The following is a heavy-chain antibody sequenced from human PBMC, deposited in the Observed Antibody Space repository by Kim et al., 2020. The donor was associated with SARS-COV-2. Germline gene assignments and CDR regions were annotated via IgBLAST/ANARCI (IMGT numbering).Heavy chain of an antibody. CDR3: AKKPDGTRQLP. Sequence: GGSLRLSCAASGFTFSSYGMHWVRQAPGKGLEWVAVISYDGSNKYYADSVKGRFTISRDNSKNTLYLQMNSLRAEDTAVYYCAKKPDGTRQLPWGQGTLVTVSS. CDR1: GFTFSSYG. CDR2: ISYDGSNK. J-gene: IGHJ5*02. V-gene: IGHV3-30*18. D-gene: IGHD1-7*01.